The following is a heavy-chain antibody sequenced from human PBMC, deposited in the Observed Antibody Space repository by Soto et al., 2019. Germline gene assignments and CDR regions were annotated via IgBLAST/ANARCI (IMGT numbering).Heavy chain of an antibody. J-gene: IGHJ4*02. D-gene: IGHD5-12*01. CDR1: GYTFTGYY. CDR3: ARGGYSGYDFDY. Sequence: QVQLVQSGAEVKKPGASVKVSCKASGYTFTGYYMHWVRQAPGQGLEWMGWINPNSGDTNYAQKFQGWVTMTRDTSISTAYMELSRLRSDDTAVYYCARGGYSGYDFDYWGQGTLVTVSS. CDR2: INPNSGDT. V-gene: IGHV1-2*04.